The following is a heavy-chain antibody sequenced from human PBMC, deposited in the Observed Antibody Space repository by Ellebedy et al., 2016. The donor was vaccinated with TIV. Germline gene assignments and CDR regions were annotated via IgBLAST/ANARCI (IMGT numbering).Heavy chain of an antibody. D-gene: IGHD4-17*01. CDR1: GGAFSGVNW. CDR2: IFHSGTS. CDR3: ARLGTGSTTMTTGDAFDI. J-gene: IGHJ3*02. Sequence: MPSETLSLTCAVSGGAFSGVNWWTWVRQPAGKGLELNGVIFHSGTSNYNPSLKSRVTISVDKSKNQFSLNLSSVTAADTAVYYCARLGTGSTTMTTGDAFDIWGQGTMVTVSS. V-gene: IGHV4-4*02.